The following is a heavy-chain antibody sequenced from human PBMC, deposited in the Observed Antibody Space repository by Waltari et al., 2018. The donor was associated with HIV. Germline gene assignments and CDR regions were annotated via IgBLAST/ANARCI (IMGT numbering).Heavy chain of an antibody. CDR1: GGTFSSYT. CDR2: IIPILGIA. Sequence: AEVKKPGSSVKVSCKASGGTFSSYTISWVRRAPGQGLEWMGRIIPILGIANYAQKFQGRVTITADKSTSTAYMELSSLRSEDTAVYYCARDRSPYYYDSSGLTFDYWGQGTLVTVSS. CDR3: ARDRSPYYYDSSGLTFDY. V-gene: IGHV1-69*04. D-gene: IGHD3-22*01. J-gene: IGHJ4*02.